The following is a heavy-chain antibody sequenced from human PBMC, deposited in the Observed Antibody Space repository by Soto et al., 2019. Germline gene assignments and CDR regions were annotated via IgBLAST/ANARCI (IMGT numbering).Heavy chain of an antibody. CDR3: ARQLYTVVNPQDY. D-gene: IGHD2-21*01. V-gene: IGHV3-48*02. CDR1: GFTFSNVR. CDR2: IDGSGTAM. Sequence: PGGSLTLSCAASGFTFSNVRMNWIRHAPGKGLEWVSHIDGSGTAMSYVNSVKGRFTISRDNAKNSLYLEMTSLRDDDTTVYYCARQLYTVVNPQDYWGRGTLVTVSS. J-gene: IGHJ4*02.